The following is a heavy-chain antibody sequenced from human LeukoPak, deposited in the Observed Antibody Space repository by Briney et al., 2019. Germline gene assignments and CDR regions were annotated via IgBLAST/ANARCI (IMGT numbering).Heavy chain of an antibody. CDR1: GFTFRNYA. CDR3: ATGSGSGWYGWFAL. J-gene: IGHJ5*02. CDR2: IECSGGST. Sequence: PGGSLRLSCAASGFTFRNYAMTWVRQAPGKGLELVSYIECSGGSTYDADSGKGRLTIARDNSKNTFFLQMISLEAADPAVYYCATGSGSGWYGWFALWGQGTLVTVSS. V-gene: IGHV3-23*01. D-gene: IGHD6-19*01.